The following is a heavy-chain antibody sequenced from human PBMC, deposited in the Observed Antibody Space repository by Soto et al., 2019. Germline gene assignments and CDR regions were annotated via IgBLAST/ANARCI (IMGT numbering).Heavy chain of an antibody. CDR2: FDPEDGET. Sequence: QVQLVQSGAEVKKPGASVKVSCKVSGYTLTELSMHWVRQAPGKGLAWMGGFDPEDGETSYAQKFQGRVTMTEDTSTDTAYMELRSLRSEDTAVYYCATYGPLRQEAWFDPWGQGTLVTVSS. D-gene: IGHD4-17*01. CDR3: ATYGPLRQEAWFDP. V-gene: IGHV1-24*01. CDR1: GYTLTELS. J-gene: IGHJ5*02.